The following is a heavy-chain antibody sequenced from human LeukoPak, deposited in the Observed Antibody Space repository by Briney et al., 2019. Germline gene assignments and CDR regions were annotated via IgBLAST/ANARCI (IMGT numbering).Heavy chain of an antibody. V-gene: IGHV3-30*14. D-gene: IGHD3-10*01. J-gene: IGHJ4*02. CDR3: AKDREALVRGVYYLDQ. CDR2: ISYDGSND. CDR1: GFTFGTYA. Sequence: PGRSLRLSCAASGFTFGTYAMHWVRQAPGKGLEWVAVISYDGSNDYYAVSVRGRFTISRDNSKNTLYLQMNSLRDEDTAVYYCAKDREALVRGVYYLDQWGQGTLVTVSS.